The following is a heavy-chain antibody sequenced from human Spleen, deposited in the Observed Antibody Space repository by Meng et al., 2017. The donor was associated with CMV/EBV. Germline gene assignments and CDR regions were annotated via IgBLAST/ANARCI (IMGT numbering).Heavy chain of an antibody. CDR2: IYYSGST. Sequence: VQLRESGPGLGKPSQTLSLPCTVSGGSISSGDYYWSWIRQPPGKGLEWIGYIYYSGSTYYNPSLKSRVTISVDTSKNQFSLKLSSVTAADTAVYYCARDLWGSRYYFDYWGQGTLVTVSS. D-gene: IGHD1-26*01. CDR3: ARDLWGSRYYFDY. J-gene: IGHJ4*02. CDR1: GGSISSGDYY. V-gene: IGHV4-30-4*08.